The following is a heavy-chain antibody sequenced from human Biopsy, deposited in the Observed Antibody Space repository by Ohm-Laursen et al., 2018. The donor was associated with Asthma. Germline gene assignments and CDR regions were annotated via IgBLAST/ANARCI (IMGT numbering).Heavy chain of an antibody. Sequence: ASVKVSCKASGYTFIHFAIHWVRQAPGQRLEWMGWINAGDGNTKYSQKFQGRVTITRDTSASTAYMDLRSLRSEDTAVYYCARQGYDFWSGYFDAFDIWGQGTMVTVSS. J-gene: IGHJ3*02. CDR1: GYTFIHFA. CDR3: ARQGYDFWSGYFDAFDI. CDR2: INAGDGNT. D-gene: IGHD3-3*01. V-gene: IGHV1-3*01.